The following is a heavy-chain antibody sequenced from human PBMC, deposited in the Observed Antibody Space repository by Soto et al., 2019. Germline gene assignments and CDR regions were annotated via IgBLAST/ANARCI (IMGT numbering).Heavy chain of an antibody. CDR1: GASIGSGGW. V-gene: IGHV4-4*02. J-gene: IGHJ5*02. D-gene: IGHD2-8*02. CDR2: IFHDGNT. CDR3: ARHEGWTGPDQ. Sequence: SETLSLTCAVSGASIGSGGWWSWVRQPPGKGLEWIAEIFHDGNTNYSPSPKSRVTISVDKSQNQFSLNVYSVTAADTAVYYCARHEGWTGPDQWGQGTLVTVSS.